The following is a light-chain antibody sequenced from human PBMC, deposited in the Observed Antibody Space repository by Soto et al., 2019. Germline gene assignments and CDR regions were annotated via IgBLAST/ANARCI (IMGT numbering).Light chain of an antibody. V-gene: IGKV1-5*01. CDR1: QSVSTW. J-gene: IGKJ1*01. CDR3: QQYASYSWT. CDR2: DAS. Sequence: IQITQSPSTVAASVIDRVTITCRASQSVSTWLAWHQQRPGKPPKLLIYDASSLQSGVPSKFSGGGSGTEFTLTISSLQPDDFATYYCQQYASYSWTFGQGTKVDIK.